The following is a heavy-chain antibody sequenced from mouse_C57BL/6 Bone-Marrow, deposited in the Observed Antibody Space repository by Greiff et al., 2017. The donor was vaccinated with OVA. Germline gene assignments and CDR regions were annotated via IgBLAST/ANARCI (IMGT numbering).Heavy chain of an antibody. CDR2: IDPANGNT. V-gene: IGHV14-3*01. D-gene: IGHD1-1*01. CDR1: GFNIKNTY. J-gene: IGHJ1*03. Sequence: VQLQQSVAELVRPGASVKLSCTASGFNIKNTYMHWVKQRPEQGLEWIGRIDPANGNTKYAPKFQGKATITADTSSNTASLQLSSLTSEDTAIYDGARRDYGSSRWYFDVWGTGTTVTVSS. CDR3: ARRDYGSSRWYFDV.